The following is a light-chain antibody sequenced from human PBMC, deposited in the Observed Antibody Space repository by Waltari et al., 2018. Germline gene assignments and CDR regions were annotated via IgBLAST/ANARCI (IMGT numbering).Light chain of an antibody. Sequence: DIVMTQSPDSLAVSLGERATTNCKSSQSVLYSSNNNNYLAWYQQTPGQPPKLLIYWASTRESGVPDRFSGGGSGTDFTLTIGSLQAEDVAVYDCEQYYSTPVTFGQGTKLEIK. CDR2: WAS. J-gene: IGKJ2*01. CDR3: EQYYSTPVT. CDR1: QSVLYSSNNNNY. V-gene: IGKV4-1*01.